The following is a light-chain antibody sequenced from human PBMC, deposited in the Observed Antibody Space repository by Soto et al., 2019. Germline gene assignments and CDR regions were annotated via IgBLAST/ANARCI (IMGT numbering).Light chain of an antibody. CDR1: QGVASNY. CDR2: GAS. J-gene: IGKJ1*01. V-gene: IGKV3-20*01. CDR3: QQYGSSPWT. Sequence: EVVLTQSPGTLSLSPGERATLSCRASQGVASNYLAWYQQKLGQSPRLLIYGASSRASGVPDRFSGSGSGTDFTLTISRLEPEDLEVYYCQQYGSSPWTSGQGTKVEIK.